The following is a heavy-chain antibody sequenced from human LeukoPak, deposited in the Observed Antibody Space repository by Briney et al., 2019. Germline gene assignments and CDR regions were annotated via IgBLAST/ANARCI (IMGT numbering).Heavy chain of an antibody. CDR2: INPNSGDT. Sequence: ASVKVSCKACGYTFTGFYMHWVRQAPGQGLEWMGWINPNSGDTNYAQKFQGRVTMTRDTSISTAYMELSRLTSDDTAVYYCTRGAGWLIDYWGQGILVTVSS. CDR3: TRGAGWLIDY. D-gene: IGHD3-16*01. J-gene: IGHJ4*02. CDR1: GYTFTGFY. V-gene: IGHV1-2*02.